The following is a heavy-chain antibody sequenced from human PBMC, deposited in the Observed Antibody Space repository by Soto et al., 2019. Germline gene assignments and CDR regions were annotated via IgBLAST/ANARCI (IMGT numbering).Heavy chain of an antibody. CDR1: GFIFSDHA. D-gene: IGHD3-10*01. V-gene: IGHV3-48*01. Sequence: EVQLVETGGGLVQPGGSLRLSCAASGFIFSDHAMNWVCQAPGKGLEWVSFITRDSSNIHYAGSVKGRFTISRDNSKNSLYLQMNSPRAEDTAVYYCARYCSGSNYRDPFDYWRQGTLVTVSS. CDR3: ARYCSGSNYRDPFDY. CDR2: ITRDSSNI. J-gene: IGHJ4*02.